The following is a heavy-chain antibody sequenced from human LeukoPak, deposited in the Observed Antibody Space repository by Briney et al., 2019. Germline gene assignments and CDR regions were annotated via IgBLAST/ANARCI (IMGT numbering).Heavy chain of an antibody. J-gene: IGHJ4*02. CDR2: INPNSGGT. V-gene: IGHV1-2*02. D-gene: IGHD3-9*01. Sequence: ASVKVSCKASGYTFTGYYIHWVRQAPGQGLEWMGWINPNSGGTNYAQNFQGRVTLTRDTSVSTAYMELRWLRSDDRAVYYCAVGPRQRYSDWLLFSGSFEYWGQGTPVTVSS. CDR3: AVGPRQRYSDWLLFSGSFEY. CDR1: GYTFTGYY.